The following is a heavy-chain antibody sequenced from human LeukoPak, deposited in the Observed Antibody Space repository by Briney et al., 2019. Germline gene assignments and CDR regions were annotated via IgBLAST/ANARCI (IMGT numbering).Heavy chain of an antibody. CDR1: GGSISRSNYY. CDR3: ARRAYGGDSYYFDY. J-gene: IGHJ4*02. V-gene: IGHV4-39*01. D-gene: IGHD4-23*01. Sequence: SETLSLTCTVSGGSISRSNYYWGWMRQPPGKGLDWIGTMYYSGSTYYNPSLKSRFTISLDTSRNQFSLKLTSVTAADTAVYYCARRAYGGDSYYFDYWGQGTLVTVSS. CDR2: MYYSGST.